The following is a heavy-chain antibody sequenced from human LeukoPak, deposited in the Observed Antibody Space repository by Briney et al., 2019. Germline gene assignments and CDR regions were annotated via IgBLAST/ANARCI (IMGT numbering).Heavy chain of an antibody. Sequence: GESLKISCKGSGYSFTGYWIGWVRQMPGKGLGWMGIIYPGDSDTRYSPSFQGQVTISADKSISTAYLQWSSLKASDTAMYYCARRAYCGGDCYRVGTLFDYWGQGTLVTVSS. CDR3: ARRAYCGGDCYRVGTLFDY. V-gene: IGHV5-51*01. CDR2: IYPGDSDT. CDR1: GYSFTGYW. D-gene: IGHD2-21*02. J-gene: IGHJ4*02.